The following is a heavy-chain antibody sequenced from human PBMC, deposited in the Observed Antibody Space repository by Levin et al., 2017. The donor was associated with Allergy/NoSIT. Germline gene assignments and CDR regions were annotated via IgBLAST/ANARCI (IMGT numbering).Heavy chain of an antibody. Sequence: GGSLRLSCAASGFTFDDYAMHWVRQAPGKGLEWVSIISWNSGDIHYADSVKGRFTISRDHAKNSLHLQMNSLRGDDTALYFCVKGFGATVPSGMDVWGPGTTVTVSS. J-gene: IGHJ6*02. V-gene: IGHV3-9*01. CDR1: GFTFDDYA. CDR2: ISWNSGDI. D-gene: IGHD1-26*01. CDR3: VKGFGATVPSGMDV.